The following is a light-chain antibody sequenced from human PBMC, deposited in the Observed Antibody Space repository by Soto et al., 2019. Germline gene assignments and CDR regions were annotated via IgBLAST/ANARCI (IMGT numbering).Light chain of an antibody. J-gene: IGLJ1*01. CDR2: EVS. CDR3: SSYTSSNTLEV. Sequence: QSALIQPASVSGSPGQSITISCTGTSSDVGGSNYVSWYQHHPHRAPKLLIYEVSYRPSGVSNRFSGFKSGNMASLTISGLQAEDEADYYCSSYTSSNTLEVFGSGTKVTVL. V-gene: IGLV2-14*01. CDR1: SSDVGGSNY.